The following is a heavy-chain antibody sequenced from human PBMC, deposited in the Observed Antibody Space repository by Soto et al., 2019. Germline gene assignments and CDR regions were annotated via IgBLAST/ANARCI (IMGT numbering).Heavy chain of an antibody. J-gene: IGHJ6*02. Sequence: ASVKVSCKASGGTFSSYAISWVRQAPGQGLEWMGGIIPIFGTANYAQKFQGRVTITADESTSTAYMELSSLRSEDTAVYYCARAMGITGTTGYYYCGMDVRGQGTTVTVSS. CDR3: ARAMGITGTTGYYYCGMDV. CDR2: IIPIFGTA. CDR1: GGTFSSYA. D-gene: IGHD1-7*01. V-gene: IGHV1-69*13.